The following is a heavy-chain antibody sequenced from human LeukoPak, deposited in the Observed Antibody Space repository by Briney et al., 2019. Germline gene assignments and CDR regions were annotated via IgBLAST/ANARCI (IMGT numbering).Heavy chain of an antibody. V-gene: IGHV3-30*03. CDR2: VSYDESNK. CDR1: GFTFSNYG. D-gene: IGHD7-27*01. J-gene: IGHJ4*02. Sequence: GRSLRLSCAASGFTFSNYGMHWVRQAPGKGLEWVAVVSYDESNKFYADSVKGRFTISRDNSKNTLYLQMNSLRAEDTAVYYCASKANWGSDFDYWGQGTLVTVSS. CDR3: ASKANWGSDFDY.